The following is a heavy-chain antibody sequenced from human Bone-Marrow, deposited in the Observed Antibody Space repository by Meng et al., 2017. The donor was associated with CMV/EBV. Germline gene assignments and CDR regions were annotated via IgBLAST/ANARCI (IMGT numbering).Heavy chain of an antibody. V-gene: IGHV4-59*12. CDR2: IYYSGST. CDR1: GGSISSYY. Sequence: GSLRLSCTVSGGSISSYYWSWIRQPPGKGLEWIGYIYYSGSTNYNPSLKSRVTISVDTSKNQFSLKLSSVTAADTAVYYCARGDCSSTSCYPYYGMDVWGQGTTVTVSS. D-gene: IGHD2-2*01. J-gene: IGHJ6*02. CDR3: ARGDCSSTSCYPYYGMDV.